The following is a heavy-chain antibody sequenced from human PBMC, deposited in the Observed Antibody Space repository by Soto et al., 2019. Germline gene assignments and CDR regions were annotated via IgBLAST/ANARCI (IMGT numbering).Heavy chain of an antibody. CDR2: ISSSSSTI. D-gene: IGHD2-2*02. CDR1: GFTFSSYS. J-gene: IGHJ4*02. Sequence: PGGSLGLSCAASGFTFSSYSMNWVRQAPGKGLEWVSYISSSSSTIYYADSVKGRFTISRDNAKNSLYLQMNSLRDEDTAVYYCARDFVPAAIWQRPSAFDYWGQGTLVTVSS. CDR3: ARDFVPAAIWQRPSAFDY. V-gene: IGHV3-48*02.